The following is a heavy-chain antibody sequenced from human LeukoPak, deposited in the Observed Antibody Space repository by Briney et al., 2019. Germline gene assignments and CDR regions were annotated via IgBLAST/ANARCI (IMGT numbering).Heavy chain of an antibody. V-gene: IGHV1-2*02. Sequence: ASVKVSCKASGYIFTGYYMRWVRQAPGQGLEWMGWINPNSGGTNYAQKFQGRVTMTRDTSISTAYMELSRLRSDDTAVYYCARGYYDILTGYYPLDCWGQGTLVTVSS. CDR1: GYIFTGYY. CDR2: INPNSGGT. CDR3: ARGYYDILTGYYPLDC. D-gene: IGHD3-9*01. J-gene: IGHJ4*02.